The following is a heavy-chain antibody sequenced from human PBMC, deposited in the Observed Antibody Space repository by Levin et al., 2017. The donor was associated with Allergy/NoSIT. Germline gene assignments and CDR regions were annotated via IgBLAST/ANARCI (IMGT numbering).Heavy chain of an antibody. Sequence: ASVKVSCAASGFTFSSYAMSWVRQAPGKGLEWVSAISGSGGSTYYADSVKGRFTISRDNSKNTLYLQMNSLRAEDTAVYYCAKDPFTVSSSWYDYWGQGTLVTVSS. CDR1: GFTFSSYA. CDR2: ISGSGGST. CDR3: AKDPFTVSSSWYDY. V-gene: IGHV3-23*01. D-gene: IGHD6-13*01. J-gene: IGHJ4*02.